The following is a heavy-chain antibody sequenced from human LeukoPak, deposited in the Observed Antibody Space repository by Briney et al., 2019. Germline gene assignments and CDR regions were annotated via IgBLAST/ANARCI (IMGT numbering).Heavy chain of an antibody. CDR3: ARAPDSGSHYFDY. CDR2: IYYTGST. Sequence: KASETLSLTCTVSGGSISTYYWSWIRQPPGKGLEWIGYIYYTGSTNYNPSLKSRVTISVDTSKNQFSLKLSPVTAADTAVYYCARAPDSGSHYFDYWGQGTLVTVSS. V-gene: IGHV4-59*08. D-gene: IGHD3-10*01. J-gene: IGHJ4*02. CDR1: GGSISTYY.